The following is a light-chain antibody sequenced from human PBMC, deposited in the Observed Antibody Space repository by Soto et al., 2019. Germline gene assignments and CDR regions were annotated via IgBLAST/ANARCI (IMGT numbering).Light chain of an antibody. CDR3: VAGDSSVSVEV. J-gene: IGLJ3*02. CDR2: DND. CDR1: SSNMGSNY. V-gene: IGLV1-51*01. Sequence: QSVLTQPPSVSAAPGQKVTISCSGGSSNMGSNYVSWYQQLPGTAPKLLIFDNDKRPSVIPYRFSGSRSGTSGTLAITGLQTGDEADYSCVAGDSSVSVEVFGGWTKLTVL.